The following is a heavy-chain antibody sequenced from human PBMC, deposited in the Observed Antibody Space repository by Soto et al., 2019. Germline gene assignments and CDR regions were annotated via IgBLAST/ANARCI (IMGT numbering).Heavy chain of an antibody. Sequence: PGGSLRLSCAASGFTFSSYAMSWVRQAPGKGLEWVSAISGSGGSTYYADSVKGRFTISRDNSKNTLYLQMNSLRAEDTAVYYCALPSSSSWRTLAEYFQHWGQGTLVTVSS. CDR3: ALPSSSSWRTLAEYFQH. J-gene: IGHJ1*01. V-gene: IGHV3-23*01. CDR2: ISGSGGST. D-gene: IGHD6-13*01. CDR1: GFTFSSYA.